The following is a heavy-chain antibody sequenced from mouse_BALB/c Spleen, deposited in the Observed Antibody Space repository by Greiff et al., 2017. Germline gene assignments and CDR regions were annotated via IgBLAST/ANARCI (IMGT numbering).Heavy chain of an antibody. Sequence: QVQLQQSGAELMKPGASVKISCKATGYTFSSYWIEWVKQRPGHGLEWIGEILPGSGSTNYNEKFKGKATFTAGTSSNTAYMQLSSLTSEDSAVYYCARWGYYGNCGRSSYAMDYWGEGTSVTVSS. CDR1: GYTFSSYW. CDR3: ARWGYYGNCGRSSYAMDY. J-gene: IGHJ4*01. V-gene: IGHV1-9*01. CDR2: ILPGSGST. D-gene: IGHD2-1*01.